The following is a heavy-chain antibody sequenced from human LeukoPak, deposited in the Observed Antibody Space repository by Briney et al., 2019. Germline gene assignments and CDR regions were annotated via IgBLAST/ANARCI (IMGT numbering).Heavy chain of an antibody. J-gene: IGHJ4*02. V-gene: IGHV1-46*01. CDR3: AREIAMAGKTFDN. Sequence: ASVKVSCKASGYTITNYYMHWVRQAPGQGLEWMGIINPSGDSTTYAQEFQGRVTMTRDTSTSTFYMELSSLRSEDTAVYYCAREIAMAGKTFDNWGQGTLVTVSS. D-gene: IGHD6-19*01. CDR2: INPSGDST. CDR1: GYTITNYY.